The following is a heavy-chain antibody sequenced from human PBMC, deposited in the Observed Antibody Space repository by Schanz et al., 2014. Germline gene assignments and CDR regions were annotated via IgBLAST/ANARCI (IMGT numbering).Heavy chain of an antibody. V-gene: IGHV3-74*01. Sequence: EVQLVESGGGFVQPGGSLRLSCAASGFTFSGYWMHWVRQAPGKGLVWVSHINSDGSSTSYADSVKGRFTISRDNSKNTLYLQMNSLRTEDTAVYFCAKSYDTSGYSGFDYWGQGTLVAVSS. D-gene: IGHD3-22*01. J-gene: IGHJ4*02. CDR1: GFTFSGYW. CDR3: AKSYDTSGYSGFDY. CDR2: INSDGSST.